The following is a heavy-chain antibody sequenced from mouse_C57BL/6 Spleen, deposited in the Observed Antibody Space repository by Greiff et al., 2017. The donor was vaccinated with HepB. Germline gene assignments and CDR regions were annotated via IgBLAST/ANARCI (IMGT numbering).Heavy chain of an antibody. J-gene: IGHJ1*03. D-gene: IGHD1-1*01. V-gene: IGHV1-54*01. CDR3: VIYYYGSSYFDV. Sequence: VQLQQSGAELVRPGTSVKLSCKASGYAFTNYLIEWVKQRPGQGLEWIGVINPGSGGTNYNEKFKGKATLTADKSSSTAYMQLSSLTSEDSAVYFCVIYYYGSSYFDVWGTGTTVTVSS. CDR2: INPGSGGT. CDR1: GYAFTNYL.